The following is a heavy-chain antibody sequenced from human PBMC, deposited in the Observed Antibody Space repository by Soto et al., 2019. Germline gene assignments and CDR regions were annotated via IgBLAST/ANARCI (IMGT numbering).Heavy chain of an antibody. J-gene: IGHJ4*02. CDR2: ISGSGSST. D-gene: IGHD7-27*01. Sequence: GGSLRLSCASSGFTFSSYTMSWVRQAPGKGLEWVSTISGSGSSTYSADSVKGRFTISRDNSKNTLYLQMNSLRVEDTAIYYCAKAWGIDYWGQGTLVTVSS. CDR3: AKAWGIDY. V-gene: IGHV3-23*01. CDR1: GFTFSSYT.